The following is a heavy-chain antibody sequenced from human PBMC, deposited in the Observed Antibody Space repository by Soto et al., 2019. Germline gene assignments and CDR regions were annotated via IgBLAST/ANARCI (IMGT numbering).Heavy chain of an antibody. CDR2: IYDSGST. CDR1: GGSISGGVGGLYY. J-gene: IGHJ2*01. V-gene: IGHV4-30-4*01. CDR3: AREVIPLTTDWYFDL. D-gene: IGHD4-17*01. Sequence: QLQLRESGPGLVKPSETLSLTCTVSGGSISGGVGGLYYWSWIRQPPGKGLEWIGYIYDSGSTYYTPSLKSRVTISADTSKNQFSRRLSSVTAADTAVYYCAREVIPLTTDWYFDLWGRGTLVTVSS.